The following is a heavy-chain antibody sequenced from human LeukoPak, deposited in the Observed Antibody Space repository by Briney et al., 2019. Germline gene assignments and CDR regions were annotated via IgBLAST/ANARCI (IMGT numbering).Heavy chain of an antibody. CDR3: ARDLTGVYYFDS. Sequence: ASVKVSCKASGYTFTSYFMHWVRQAPGQGLEWIGIINPNGGSTRYAQKFQGRVTMTRNTSTSTVYMELNSLRSEDTAVYYCARDLTGVYYFDSWGQGTLVTVSS. CDR1: GYTFTSYF. V-gene: IGHV1-46*01. J-gene: IGHJ4*02. D-gene: IGHD1-20*01. CDR2: INPNGGST.